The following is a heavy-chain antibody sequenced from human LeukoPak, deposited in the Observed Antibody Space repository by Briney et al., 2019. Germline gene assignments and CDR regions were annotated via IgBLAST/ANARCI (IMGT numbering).Heavy chain of an antibody. CDR1: GFIFSSYE. Sequence: PGGSLRLSCAASGFIFSSYEMTWVRQAPGKGLEWVSYISGSGRTVYYADSVKGRFTISRDSAKNSLYLQMNNLGAEDTAVYYCARDPSDWNYYFDFWGQGTLVTVSS. CDR3: ARDPSDWNYYFDF. CDR2: ISGSGRTV. D-gene: IGHD1-7*01. V-gene: IGHV3-48*03. J-gene: IGHJ4*02.